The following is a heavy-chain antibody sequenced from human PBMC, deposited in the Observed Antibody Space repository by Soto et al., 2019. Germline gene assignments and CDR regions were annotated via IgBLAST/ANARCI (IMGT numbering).Heavy chain of an antibody. Sequence: PSETLSLTCTVSRGSISSGTNYWAWIRQPPGKGLEWIANIYYSGSTNFNPSLKSRVTMPVDTSKNQFSLRLSSVTAADTGKYYCARLVYDSRLNYLYFDHWGQVTLVTVSS. J-gene: IGHJ4*02. V-gene: IGHV4-39*07. CDR3: ARLVYDSRLNYLYFDH. CDR2: IYYSGST. CDR1: RGSISSGTNY. D-gene: IGHD3-22*01.